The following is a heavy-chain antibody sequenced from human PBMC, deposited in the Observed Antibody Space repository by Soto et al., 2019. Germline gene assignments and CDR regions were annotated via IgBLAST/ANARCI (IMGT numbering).Heavy chain of an antibody. D-gene: IGHD1-26*01. CDR1: GGSISSGDYY. Sequence: SETLSLTCTVSGGSISSGDYYWSWLRQPPGKGLEWIVYIYYSGSTYYNPTLKSRITISVDTSKNQFSLKLSSGTAADTAADYCARGPYSGSYDYYYGMDVWGQGTMVTVSS. V-gene: IGHV4-30-4*02. CDR2: IYYSGST. J-gene: IGHJ6*02. CDR3: ARGPYSGSYDYYYGMDV.